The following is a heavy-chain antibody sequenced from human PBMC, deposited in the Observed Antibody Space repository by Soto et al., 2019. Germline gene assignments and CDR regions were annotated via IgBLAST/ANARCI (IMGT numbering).Heavy chain of an antibody. CDR2: INPIGGGT. CDR3: ARGTYSSSWYYFVY. CDR1: GYTFTSYY. V-gene: IGHV1-46*01. J-gene: IGHJ4*02. Sequence: ASVKVSWKASGYTFTSYYMHWVRQAPGQGLELMGVINPIGGGTTYAQRFQGRVTMTRXXXXXXIXMXMSSLRSEDSAVYYCARGTYSSSWYYFVYWGRG. D-gene: IGHD6-13*01.